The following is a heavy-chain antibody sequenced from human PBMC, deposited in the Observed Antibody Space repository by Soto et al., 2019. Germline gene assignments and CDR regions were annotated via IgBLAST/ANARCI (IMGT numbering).Heavy chain of an antibody. CDR1: GYTFTGYY. D-gene: IGHD6-19*01. J-gene: IGHJ6*02. CDR3: ARLFGRSSGWYDNNGMDV. V-gene: IGHV1-2*04. CDR2: INPNSGGT. Sequence: ASVKVSCKASGYTFTGYYMHWVRQAPGQGLEWMGWINPNSGGTNYAQKFQGWVTMTRDTSISTAYMELSRLRSDDTAVYYCARLFGRSSGWYDNNGMDVWGQGTTVTVSS.